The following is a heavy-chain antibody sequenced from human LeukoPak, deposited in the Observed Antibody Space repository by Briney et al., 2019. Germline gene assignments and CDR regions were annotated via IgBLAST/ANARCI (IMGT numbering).Heavy chain of an antibody. J-gene: IGHJ6*02. CDR3: ARVSGIHYGMDV. CDR1: GFTFSSYW. Sequence: PGGSLRLSCAASGFTFSSYWMHWVRQAPGKGLVWVSRINSDGSSTSYADSVKGRFTISRDNAKNTLYLQMNSLRAEDTAVYYCARVSGIHYGMDVWGQGTTVTASS. D-gene: IGHD3-10*01. V-gene: IGHV3-74*01. CDR2: INSDGSST.